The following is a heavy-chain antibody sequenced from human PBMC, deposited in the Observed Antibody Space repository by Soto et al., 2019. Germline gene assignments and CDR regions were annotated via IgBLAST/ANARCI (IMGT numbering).Heavy chain of an antibody. V-gene: IGHV4-34*01. Sequence: PSETLSLTGAVCGGSVNGYYWNWIRQPPWKGLEWIGEINHTGVTHYNPSLKSRVTMSVDTSKNQFSLRLSSVTAADTAIYYCATRITVFGLLIPPFDPCGQRNQFTVSS. J-gene: IGHJ5*02. CDR1: GGSVNGYY. D-gene: IGHD3-3*01. CDR2: INHTGVT. CDR3: ATRITVFGLLIPPFDP.